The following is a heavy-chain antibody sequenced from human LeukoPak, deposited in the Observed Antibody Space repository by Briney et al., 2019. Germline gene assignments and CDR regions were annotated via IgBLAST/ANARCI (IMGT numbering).Heavy chain of an antibody. CDR3: IGNGYYSLEY. D-gene: IGHD3-3*01. Sequence: SETLSLTCTVSGGSISSSSYYWGWIRQPPGKGLEWIGSIYYSGSTYYNPSLKSRVTISVDTSKNQFSLKLSSVTAADTAVYYCIGNGYYSLEYWGQGTLVTVPS. CDR2: IYYSGST. J-gene: IGHJ4*02. CDR1: GGSISSSSYY. V-gene: IGHV4-39*07.